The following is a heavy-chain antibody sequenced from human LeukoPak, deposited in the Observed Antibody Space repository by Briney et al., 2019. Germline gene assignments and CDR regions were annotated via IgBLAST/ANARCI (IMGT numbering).Heavy chain of an antibody. CDR1: GGSISSSSYY. J-gene: IGHJ3*02. Sequence: SETLSLTCTVSGGSISSSSYYWGWFRQPPGTGLEWIGSIYYSGSTYYNPSLKSRVTISVDTSKNQFSLKLSSVTAADTAVYYCASTNCSSTSCLGAFDIWGQGTMVTVSS. CDR2: IYYSGST. V-gene: IGHV4-39*01. D-gene: IGHD2-2*01. CDR3: ASTNCSSTSCLGAFDI.